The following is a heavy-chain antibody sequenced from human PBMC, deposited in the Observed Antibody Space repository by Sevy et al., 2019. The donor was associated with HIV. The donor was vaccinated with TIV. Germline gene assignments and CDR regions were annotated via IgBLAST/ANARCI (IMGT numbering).Heavy chain of an antibody. CDR3: TRANFFDSSAYFMYYFDY. J-gene: IGHJ4*02. Sequence: ASVKVSCKASGYTFTSYYIHWVRQAPGQGLEWMGIINVSGGSTNYAQKFQGRATMTRDTSTSRVYMELSSLRSEDTAVYYCTRANFFDSSAYFMYYFDYWGQGTLVTVSS. CDR2: INVSGGST. CDR1: GYTFTSYY. D-gene: IGHD3-22*01. V-gene: IGHV1-46*03.